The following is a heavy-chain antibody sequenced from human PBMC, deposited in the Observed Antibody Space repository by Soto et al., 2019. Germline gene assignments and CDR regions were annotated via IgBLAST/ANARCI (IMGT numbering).Heavy chain of an antibody. V-gene: IGHV1-18*01. CDR3: ARVYCSGGSCSLTRAPGFFDY. Sequence: ASVKVSCKASGYTFTSYGISWVRQAPGQGIEWMGWISGYTGNTNYAQKLQGRVTMTTDTSTSTAYMELRSLRSDDTAVYYCARVYCSGGSCSLTRAPGFFDYWGQGTLVTVSS. CDR2: ISGYTGNT. CDR1: GYTFTSYG. D-gene: IGHD2-15*01. J-gene: IGHJ4*02.